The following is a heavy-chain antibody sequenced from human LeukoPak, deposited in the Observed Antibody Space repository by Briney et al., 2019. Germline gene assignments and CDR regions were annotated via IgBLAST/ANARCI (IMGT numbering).Heavy chain of an antibody. CDR2: ILYDGSNK. V-gene: IGHV3-30-3*01. CDR1: GFTFSSYA. Sequence: TGRSLRLSCAASGFTFSSYAMHWVRPAPGKGREWVAVILYDGSNKYYADSVRGRFTISRDNSKNTLYLQMNSLRAEDTAVYYCARECGGDCYPVFDYWGQGTLVTVSS. D-gene: IGHD2-21*02. J-gene: IGHJ4*02. CDR3: ARECGGDCYPVFDY.